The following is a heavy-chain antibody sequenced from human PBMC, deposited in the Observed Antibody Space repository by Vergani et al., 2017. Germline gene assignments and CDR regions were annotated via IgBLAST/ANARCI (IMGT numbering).Heavy chain of an antibody. V-gene: IGHV3-21*01. D-gene: IGHD3-10*01. CDR3: AKKELLWFGELSFFDY. CDR2: ISSSSSYI. Sequence: VQLVESGGGVVQPGRSLRLSCAASGFTFSSYSMHWVRQAPGKGLEWVSSISSSSSYIYYADSVKGRFTISRDNAKNSLYLQMNSLRAEDTAVYYCAKKELLWFGELSFFDYWGQGTLVTVSS. CDR1: GFTFSSYS. J-gene: IGHJ4*02.